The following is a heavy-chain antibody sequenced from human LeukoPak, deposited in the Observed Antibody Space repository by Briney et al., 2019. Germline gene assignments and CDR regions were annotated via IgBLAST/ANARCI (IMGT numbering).Heavy chain of an antibody. CDR2: IYPGDSDT. D-gene: IGHD5-18*01. J-gene: IGHJ4*02. CDR3: ARSPALGTAIYPFDY. Sequence: GESLKISCKGSGYSFTSYWIDWVRQMPGKGLEWMGIIYPGDSDTRYSPSFQGQVTISADKSISTAYLQWNSLKASDTAIYYCARSPALGTAIYPFDYWGQGTLVTVSS. CDR1: GYSFTSYW. V-gene: IGHV5-51*01.